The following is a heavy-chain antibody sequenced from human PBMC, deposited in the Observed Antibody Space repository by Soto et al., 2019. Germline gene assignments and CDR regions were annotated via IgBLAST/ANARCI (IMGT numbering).Heavy chain of an antibody. Sequence: GGSLRLSXAASGFTFSSYGMHWVRQAPGKGLEWVAVISYDGSNKYYADSVKGRFTISRDNSKNTLYLQMNSLRAEDTAVYYCAKDLEYSSGWTPFYWGQGTLVTVSS. CDR2: ISYDGSNK. J-gene: IGHJ4*02. CDR3: AKDLEYSSGWTPFY. V-gene: IGHV3-30*18. D-gene: IGHD6-19*01. CDR1: GFTFSSYG.